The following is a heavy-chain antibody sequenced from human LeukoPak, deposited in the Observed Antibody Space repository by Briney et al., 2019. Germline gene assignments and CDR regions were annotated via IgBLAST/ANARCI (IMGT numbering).Heavy chain of an antibody. Sequence: PSETLSLTCTVSGGSISSGDYYWSWIRQPPGKGLELIGYIYYSGSTYYNPSLKSRVTISVDTSKNQLSLKLSSVTAADTAVYYCARGFRYCSGGSCYSRGIYYYYYMDVWGKGTTVTVSS. V-gene: IGHV4-30-4*08. D-gene: IGHD2-15*01. CDR2: IYYSGST. J-gene: IGHJ6*03. CDR1: GGSISSGDYY. CDR3: ARGFRYCSGGSCYSRGIYYYYYMDV.